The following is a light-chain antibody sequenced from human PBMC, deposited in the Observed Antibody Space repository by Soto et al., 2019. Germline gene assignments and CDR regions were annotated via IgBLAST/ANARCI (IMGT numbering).Light chain of an antibody. CDR3: SSFASSTPLV. Sequence: QSALTQPASVSGSPGQSITISCTGTSSDVGGYNYVSWYQQHPGKAPKLLICDVTNRPSGVSNRFSASKSGNTASLTISGLQTEDEADYYCSSFASSTPLVFGGGTKATVL. J-gene: IGLJ2*01. V-gene: IGLV2-14*03. CDR2: DVT. CDR1: SSDVGGYNY.